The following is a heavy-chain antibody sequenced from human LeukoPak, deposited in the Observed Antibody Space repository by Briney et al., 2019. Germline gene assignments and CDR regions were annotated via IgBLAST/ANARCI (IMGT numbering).Heavy chain of an antibody. CDR1: GGTFSSHA. V-gene: IGHV1-69*05. J-gene: IGHJ1*01. Sequence: SVKVSCKASGGTFSSHAISWVRQAPGQGLEWMGGIIPIFGTANYAQKFQGRVTITTDESTSTAYMELSSLRSEDTAVYYCARDNSNAEYFQHWGQGTLVTVSS. CDR2: IIPIFGTA. CDR3: ARDNSNAEYFQH. D-gene: IGHD4-23*01.